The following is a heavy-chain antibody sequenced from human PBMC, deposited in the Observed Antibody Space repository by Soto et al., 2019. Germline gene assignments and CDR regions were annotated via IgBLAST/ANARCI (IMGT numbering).Heavy chain of an antibody. CDR2: ISYSGST. D-gene: IGHD2-15*01. CDR3: ARDLKEYCSDGKCNWFDP. Sequence: SETLSLTCPFSGASITTYYWSWIRQPPGKGLEWIGYISYSGSTDYNPSLKSRVTISFDASKNQISLQVRSATAADAAVYYCARDLKEYCSDGKCNWFDPWGQGTLVTVSS. V-gene: IGHV4-59*01. J-gene: IGHJ5*02. CDR1: GASITTYY.